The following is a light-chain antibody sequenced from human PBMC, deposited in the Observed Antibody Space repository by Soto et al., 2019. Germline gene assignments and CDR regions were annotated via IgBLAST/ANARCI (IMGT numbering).Light chain of an antibody. V-gene: IGLV1-51*01. CDR2: DDN. Sequence: VLTQPPSVSAAPGQKVTISCSGSSSNIGGNSVSWYQQLPGTAPKLLIYDDNKRPSGIPDRFSGSKSGTSATLGITGFQTGEEADYYCGSWDSSMSAYVFGTGTKVTVL. CDR1: SSNIGGNS. CDR3: GSWDSSMSAYV. J-gene: IGLJ1*01.